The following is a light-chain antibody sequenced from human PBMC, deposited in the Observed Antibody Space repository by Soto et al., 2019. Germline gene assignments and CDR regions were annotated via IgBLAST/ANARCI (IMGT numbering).Light chain of an antibody. CDR3: QQFFRIPLT. V-gene: IGKV4-1*01. CDR2: WGS. J-gene: IGKJ4*01. Sequence: EIVMTQSPDSLSLSLGERATFNCKSSQSVLDTSNKANYLAWYQQKPGQSPKLLIHWGSTRQSGVPDRFSGTGSGTDFTLTIASLQAEDVAVYYCQQFFRIPLTFGGGTKVEIK. CDR1: QSVLDTSNKANY.